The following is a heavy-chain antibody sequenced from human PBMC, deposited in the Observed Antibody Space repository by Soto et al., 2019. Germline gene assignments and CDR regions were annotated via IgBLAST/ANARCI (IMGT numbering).Heavy chain of an antibody. J-gene: IGHJ4*02. CDR3: AGPYIAAAGTSDY. D-gene: IGHD6-13*01. Sequence: SETLSLTCAVYGGSFSGYYWSWIRQPPGKGLEWIGEINHSGSTNYNPSLKSRVTISVDTSKNQFSLKLSSVTAADTAVYYCAGPYIAAAGTSDYWGQGTLVTVSS. V-gene: IGHV4-34*01. CDR1: GGSFSGYY. CDR2: INHSGST.